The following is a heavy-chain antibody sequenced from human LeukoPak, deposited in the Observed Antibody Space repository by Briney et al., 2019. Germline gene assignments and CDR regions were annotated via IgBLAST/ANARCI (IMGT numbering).Heavy chain of an antibody. V-gene: IGHV3-7*04. J-gene: IGHJ3*02. CDR1: GFTFSNYW. Sequence: GGSLRLSCEGSGFTFSNYWMGWVRQAPGKGLQWVANIKTDGSEKYYVDSVKGRFTISRDNAKNSLYLQMNSLRAEDTAVYYCARGKNAFDIWGQGTMVTVSS. CDR3: ARGKNAFDI. CDR2: IKTDGSEK.